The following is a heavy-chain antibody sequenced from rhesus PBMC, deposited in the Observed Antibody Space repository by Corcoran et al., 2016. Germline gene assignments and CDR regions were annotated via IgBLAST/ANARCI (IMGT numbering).Heavy chain of an antibody. CDR1: GGSISSNY. D-gene: IGHD2-27*01. CDR2: ISGSGGST. CDR3: ARDKRYCSGIYCYVGLFDY. V-gene: IGHV4-173*01. J-gene: IGHJ4*01. Sequence: QLQLQESGPGLVKPSETLSLTCAVSGGSISSNYWSWIRHPPGKGLGGIGRISGSGGSTDYNPSLKSRVTISTDTSKNQFSLKLSSVTAADTAVYYCARDKRYCSGIYCYVGLFDYWGQGVLVTVSS.